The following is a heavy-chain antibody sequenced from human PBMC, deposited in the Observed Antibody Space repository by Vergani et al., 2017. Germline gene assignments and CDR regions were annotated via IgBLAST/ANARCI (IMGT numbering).Heavy chain of an antibody. D-gene: IGHD6-19*01. CDR2: ISGSGGST. V-gene: IGHV3-23*01. CDR1: GFTFSSYA. J-gene: IGHJ4*02. Sequence: EVQLLESGGGLVQPGGSLRLSCAASGFTFSSYAMSWVRQAPGKGLEWVSAISGSGGSTYYAESVKGRFTISRDNSKNTLYLQMNSLRAEDTAVYYWAKKGAPSSDWQGSYFDYWGQGTLVTVSS. CDR3: AKKGAPSSDWQGSYFDY.